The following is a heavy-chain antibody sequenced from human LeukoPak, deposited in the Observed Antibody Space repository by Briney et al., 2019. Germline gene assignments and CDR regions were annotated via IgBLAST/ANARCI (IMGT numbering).Heavy chain of an antibody. V-gene: IGHV4-59*01. Sequence: SETLSLTCTVSGGSISSYYWSWIRQPPGKGLEWIGYIYYSGSTNYNPSLKSRVTISVDTSKNQFSLKLSSVTAADTAVYYCARGLHSGWYQVYFDYWGQGTLVTVSS. D-gene: IGHD6-19*01. CDR1: GGSISSYY. CDR3: ARGLHSGWYQVYFDY. CDR2: IYYSGST. J-gene: IGHJ4*02.